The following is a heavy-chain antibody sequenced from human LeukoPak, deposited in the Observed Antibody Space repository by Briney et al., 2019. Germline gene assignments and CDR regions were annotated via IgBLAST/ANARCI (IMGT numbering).Heavy chain of an antibody. J-gene: IGHJ4*02. CDR2: ISGSGGTT. CDR3: AREGRDGYNFGY. CDR1: GFTFSSYA. D-gene: IGHD5-24*01. V-gene: IGHV3-23*01. Sequence: GGSLRLSCAAPGFTFSSYAMSWVRQAPGKGLEWVSTISGSGGTTYYAEFVKGRFTISRDNSKNTLYLQMNSLRAEDTAVYYCAREGRDGYNFGYWGQGTLVTVSS.